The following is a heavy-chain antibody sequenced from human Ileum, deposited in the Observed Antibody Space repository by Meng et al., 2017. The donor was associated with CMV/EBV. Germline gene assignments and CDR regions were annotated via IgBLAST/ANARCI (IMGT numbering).Heavy chain of an antibody. CDR2: IYPRDSDT. D-gene: IGHD2-2*01. Sequence: GESLKISCKGSGFDFTNYWIAWVRQMPGKGLEWMGIIYPRDSDTRYSPSFQGQVTISADKSISTAYLQWSSLRASDTAMYYCARRSTLLPTSYYGVDVWGQGTTVTVSS. J-gene: IGHJ6*02. V-gene: IGHV5-51*01. CDR1: GFDFTNYW. CDR3: ARRSTLLPTSYYGVDV.